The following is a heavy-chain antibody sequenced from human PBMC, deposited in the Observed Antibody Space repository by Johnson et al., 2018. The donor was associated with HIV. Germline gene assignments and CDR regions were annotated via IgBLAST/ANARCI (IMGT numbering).Heavy chain of an antibody. D-gene: IGHD3-22*01. V-gene: IGHV3-30*02. Sequence: QVQLVESGGGVVQPGGSLRLSCAASGFTFSSYGMHWVRQAPGKGLEWVAFTQYDGSNKYYADSVQGRFTISRDNSKNTLYLQMNSLRAEDTAVYYCAKDYYDSSGDAFDIWGQGTMVTVSS. CDR2: TQYDGSNK. J-gene: IGHJ3*02. CDR1: GFTFSSYG. CDR3: AKDYYDSSGDAFDI.